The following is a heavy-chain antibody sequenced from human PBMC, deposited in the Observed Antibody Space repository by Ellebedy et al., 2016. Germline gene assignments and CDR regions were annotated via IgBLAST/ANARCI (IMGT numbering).Heavy chain of an antibody. CDR2: IYSGGST. D-gene: IGHD5-12*01. CDR1: GFTVSSNY. J-gene: IGHJ6*02. V-gene: IGHV3-53*01. Sequence: GGSLRLXXAASGFTVSSNYMSWVRQAPGKGLEWVSAIYSGGSTYYADSGKGRFTISRDNSKNTLYLQMNSLRAEDTAVYYCARRVDKVNYYGMDVWGQGTTVTVSS. CDR3: ARRVDKVNYYGMDV.